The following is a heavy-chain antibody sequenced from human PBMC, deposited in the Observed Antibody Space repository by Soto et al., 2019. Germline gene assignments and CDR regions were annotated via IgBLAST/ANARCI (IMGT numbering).Heavy chain of an antibody. CDR3: AKVSHRGPIAVAGDLGS. CDR1: GSITNHH. Sequence: QVHLVQSGAEVKKPGASVNISCQASGSITNHHMHWVRQAPGQGLEWMGIFNPRGLSTTYAQKSQGRVTILRDPSTSTVYMELSSLTSEDTAVDFCAKVSHRGPIAVAGDLGSWGQRTLLVVSS. J-gene: IGHJ4*02. D-gene: IGHD6-19*01. V-gene: IGHV1-46*01. CDR2: FNPRGLST.